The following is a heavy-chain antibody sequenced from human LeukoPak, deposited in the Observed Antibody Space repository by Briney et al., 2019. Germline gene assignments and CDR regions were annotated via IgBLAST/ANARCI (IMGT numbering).Heavy chain of an antibody. Sequence: SETLSLTCTVSGHSVTSDFYGGWIRQLPGKGLEWIGTIFHSGKTYYNPSLKSRATISLDRSKNQFSLTMTSVTASDTAVYYCARTRLGVSLPSVLGGGWFDPWGQGTLVTVS. V-gene: IGHV4-38-2*02. CDR2: IFHSGKT. J-gene: IGHJ5*02. CDR1: GHSVTSDFY. CDR3: ARTRLGVSLPSVLGGGWFDP. D-gene: IGHD2-8*01.